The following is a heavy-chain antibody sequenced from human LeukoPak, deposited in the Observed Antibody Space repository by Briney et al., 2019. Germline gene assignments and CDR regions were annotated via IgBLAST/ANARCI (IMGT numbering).Heavy chain of an antibody. J-gene: IGHJ4*02. D-gene: IGHD5-18*01. CDR1: GASISSSNW. CDR2: IYHSGST. Sequence: PSGTLSLTCAVSGASISSSNWWSWVRQPPGKGLEWIGEIYHSGSTNYNPSLNPSLKSRVTISVDKSKNQFSLKLNSVTAADTAVYYCARRISIGTAIEYWGQGTLVTVSS. CDR3: ARRISIGTAIEY. V-gene: IGHV4-4*02.